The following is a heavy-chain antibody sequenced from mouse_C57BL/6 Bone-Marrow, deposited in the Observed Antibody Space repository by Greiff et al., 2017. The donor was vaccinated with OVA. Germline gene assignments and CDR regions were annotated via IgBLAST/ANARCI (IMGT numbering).Heavy chain of an antibody. CDR3: ARWGLYSSSYFDY. Sequence: VQLQQSGPVLVKPGASVKMSCKASGYTFTDYYMNWVKQSHGKSLEWIGVINPYNGGTSYNQKFKGKATLTVDKSSSTAYMELNSLTSEDSAVYYCARWGLYSSSYFDYWGQGTTLTVSS. J-gene: IGHJ2*01. V-gene: IGHV1-19*01. CDR1: GYTFTDYY. D-gene: IGHD1-1*01. CDR2: INPYNGGT.